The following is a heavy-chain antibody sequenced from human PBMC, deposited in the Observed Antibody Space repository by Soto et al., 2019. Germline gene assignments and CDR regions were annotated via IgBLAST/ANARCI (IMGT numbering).Heavy chain of an antibody. CDR3: ARDNASYGSGSYYRGDAFDI. D-gene: IGHD3-10*01. Sequence: SETLSLTCAVSGGSISSSNWWSWVHQPPGKGLEWIGEIYHSGSTNYNPSLKSRVTISVDKSKNQFSLKLSSVTAADTAVYYCARDNASYGSGSYYRGDAFDIWGQGTMVTVSS. CDR2: IYHSGST. V-gene: IGHV4-4*02. CDR1: GGSISSSNW. J-gene: IGHJ3*02.